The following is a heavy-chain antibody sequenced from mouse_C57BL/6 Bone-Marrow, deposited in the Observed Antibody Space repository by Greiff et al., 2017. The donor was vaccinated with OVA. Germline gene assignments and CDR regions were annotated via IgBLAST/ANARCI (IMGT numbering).Heavy chain of an antibody. CDR2: IYPGSGST. Sequence: VKLQQPGAELVKPGASVKMSCTASGYTFTSYWITWVKQRPGQGLEWIGDIYPGSGSTNYNEKFKSKATLTVDTSSSTAYMQLSSLTSEDSAVYYCARGDLKGAMDYWGQGTSVTVSS. V-gene: IGHV1-55*01. J-gene: IGHJ4*01. CDR1: GYTFTSYW. CDR3: ARGDLKGAMDY.